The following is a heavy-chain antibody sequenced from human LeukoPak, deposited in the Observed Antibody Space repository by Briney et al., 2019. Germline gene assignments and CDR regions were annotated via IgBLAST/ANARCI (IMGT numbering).Heavy chain of an antibody. V-gene: IGHV3-30-3*01. Sequence: GGSLRLFCAVSGFTFSVYTMHWVRQAPGKGLECVAVISFDGSNKYYGDSVKGRFTISRYNSKNTLYLQMNSLRPDDTAIYYCARDTLWEWGQGTLVTVSS. CDR2: ISFDGSNK. D-gene: IGHD1-26*01. J-gene: IGHJ4*02. CDR3: ARDTLWE. CDR1: GFTFSVYT.